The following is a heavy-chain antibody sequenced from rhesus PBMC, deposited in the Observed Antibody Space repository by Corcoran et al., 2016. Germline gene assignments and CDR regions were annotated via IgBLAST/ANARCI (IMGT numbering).Heavy chain of an antibody. Sequence: QLQLQESGSGLVKPSETLPLTCAVSGGSISSNYWSWIRQPPGKGLEWIGRISGSGGSTDYNPSLKSRVTISTDTSKNQFSLKLSSVTAADTAVYYCAREVTYSWNADYWGQGVLVTVSS. D-gene: IGHD1-14*01. J-gene: IGHJ4*01. V-gene: IGHV4-173*01. CDR1: GGSISSNY. CDR2: ISGSGGST. CDR3: AREVTYSWNADY.